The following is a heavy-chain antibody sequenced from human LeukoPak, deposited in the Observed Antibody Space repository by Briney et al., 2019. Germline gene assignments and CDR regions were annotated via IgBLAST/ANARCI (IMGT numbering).Heavy chain of an antibody. CDR3: AREGCSSTSCPGMDV. D-gene: IGHD2-2*01. CDR2: ISSSSSYI. CDR1: GFTFSSYE. V-gene: IGHV3-21*01. J-gene: IGHJ6*03. Sequence: NPGGSLRLSCAASGFTFSSYEMNWVRQAPGKGLEWVSSISSSSSYIYYADSVKGRFTISRDNAKNSLYLQMNSLRAEDTAVYYCAREGCSSTSCPGMDVWGKGTTVTVSS.